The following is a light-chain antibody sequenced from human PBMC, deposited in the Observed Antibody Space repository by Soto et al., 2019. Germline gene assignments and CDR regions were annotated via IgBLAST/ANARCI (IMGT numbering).Light chain of an antibody. J-gene: IGKJ1*01. CDR3: QQYGSSPPSWT. Sequence: ETVLTQSPDTLSLSPGERATLSCRASQSVSSSYLAWYQQKPGQAPRLLIYGASSRATGIPDRFSGSGSGTDFTLTISRLEPEDFAVYYCQQYGSSPPSWTFGQGTKVEIK. CDR1: QSVSSSY. CDR2: GAS. V-gene: IGKV3-20*01.